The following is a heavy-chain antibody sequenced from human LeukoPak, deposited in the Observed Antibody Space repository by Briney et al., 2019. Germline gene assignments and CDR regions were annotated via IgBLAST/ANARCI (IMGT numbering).Heavy chain of an antibody. J-gene: IGHJ4*02. Sequence: GGSLRLSCAASGFTVSNSWMNWVRQAPGKGLEWVASIKDDGSEKNYVDSVKGRFTISRDNVKNSLYLQMNSLRAEDTAVYYCARGTWEVRRGDHWGQGTLVTVSS. CDR2: IKDDGSEK. CDR1: GFTVSNSW. CDR3: ARGTWEVRRGDH. D-gene: IGHD1-26*01. V-gene: IGHV3-7*01.